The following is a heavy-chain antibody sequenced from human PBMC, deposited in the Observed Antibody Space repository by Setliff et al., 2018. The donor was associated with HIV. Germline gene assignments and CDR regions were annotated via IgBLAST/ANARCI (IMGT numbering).Heavy chain of an antibody. J-gene: IGHJ6*04. Sequence: GASVKVSCKVFGYTLSELSIHWVRQAPGKGLEWMGGLDSKDGTIYAQKFRGRVTMTEDDSTSTAYMELSSLRSEDTAVYYCARGNYYDSSVWVGPDVWGKGTTVTVSS. D-gene: IGHD3-22*01. CDR3: ARGNYYDSSVWVGPDV. CDR1: GYTLSELS. V-gene: IGHV1-24*01. CDR2: LDSKDGT.